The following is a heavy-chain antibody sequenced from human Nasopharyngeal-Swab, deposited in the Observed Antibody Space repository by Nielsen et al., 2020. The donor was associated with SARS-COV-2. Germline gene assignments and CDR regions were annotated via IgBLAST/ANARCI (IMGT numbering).Heavy chain of an antibody. D-gene: IGHD3-3*01. CDR2: IKQDGSEK. V-gene: IGHV3-7*01. CDR3: ARPSGYRRDAFDI. Sequence: WIRQPPGKGLEWVANIKQDGSEKYYVDSVKGRFTISRDNAKNSLYLQMNSLRAEDTAVYYCARPSGYRRDAFDIWGQGTMVTVSS. J-gene: IGHJ3*02.